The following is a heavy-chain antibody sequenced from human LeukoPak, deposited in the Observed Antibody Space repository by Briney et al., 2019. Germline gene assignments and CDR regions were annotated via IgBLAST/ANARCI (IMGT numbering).Heavy chain of an antibody. CDR2: INWNGGST. CDR3: ARGVVPAARGAFYI. Sequence: PGGSLRLSCAASGFTFDDYGMSWVRQAPGKGLEWVSGINWNGGSTGYADSVKGRFTISRDNAKNSLYLQMNSLRAEDTALYYRARGVVPAARGAFYIWGQGTMVTVSS. D-gene: IGHD2-2*01. V-gene: IGHV3-20*04. CDR1: GFTFDDYG. J-gene: IGHJ3*02.